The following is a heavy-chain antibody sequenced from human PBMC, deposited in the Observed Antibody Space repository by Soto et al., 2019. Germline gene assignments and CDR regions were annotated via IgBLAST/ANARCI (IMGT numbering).Heavy chain of an antibody. D-gene: IGHD4-17*01. CDR3: ARDLGYGDYGTDF. J-gene: IGHJ4*02. CDR1: GYSFSNNG. CDR2: IKGDNGNT. V-gene: IGHV1-18*04. Sequence: QVQLVQSGAEVKKPGDSVKVSCQASGYSFSNNGISWVRQAPGQGIEWMGWIKGDNGNTNYAQKFQGRVTMTTDTSTSTAYMELSSLRSDDTAVYYCARDLGYGDYGTDFWGQGTLVTVSS.